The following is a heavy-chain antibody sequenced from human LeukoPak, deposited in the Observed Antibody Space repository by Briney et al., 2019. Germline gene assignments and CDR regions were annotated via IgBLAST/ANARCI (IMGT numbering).Heavy chain of an antibody. J-gene: IGHJ4*02. V-gene: IGHV3-33*01. CDR3: ARDFCSGGSCYLFDF. Sequence: GGSLRLSCAASGFTFSSYGMYWVRQAPGKGLEWVAIIWYDGSNIYYADSVKGRFTISRDNSKNTLLLQMNSLRAEDTALYYCARDFCSGGSCYLFDFWGQGTLVTVSS. CDR2: IWYDGSNI. D-gene: IGHD2-15*01. CDR1: GFTFSSYG.